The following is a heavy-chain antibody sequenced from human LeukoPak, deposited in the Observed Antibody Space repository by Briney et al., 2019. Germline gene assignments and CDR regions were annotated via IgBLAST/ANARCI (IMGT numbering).Heavy chain of an antibody. Sequence: SETLSLTCTVSGGSISSYYWSWIRQPPGKGLEWIGYIYYSGSTNYNPSLKSRVTISVDTSKNQFSLKLSSVTAADTAVYYCATSGGTLGPTNYFAYWGQGTLVTVSS. V-gene: IGHV4-59*12. D-gene: IGHD3-16*01. CDR3: ATSGGTLGPTNYFAY. CDR1: GGSISSYY. J-gene: IGHJ4*02. CDR2: IYYSGST.